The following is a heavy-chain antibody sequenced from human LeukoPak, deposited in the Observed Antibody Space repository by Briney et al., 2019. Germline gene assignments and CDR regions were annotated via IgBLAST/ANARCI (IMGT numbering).Heavy chain of an antibody. D-gene: IGHD3-9*01. CDR2: IYYSGST. CDR1: GGSISSYY. CDR3: ARIRGYDILTGLGFDY. Sequence: SETLSLTCTVSGGSISSYYWSWIRQPPGKGLEWIGYIYYSGSTNYNPSLKSRVTISVDTSKNQFSLKLSSVTAADTAVYYCARIRGYDILTGLGFDYWGQGTLVTASS. V-gene: IGHV4-59*01. J-gene: IGHJ4*02.